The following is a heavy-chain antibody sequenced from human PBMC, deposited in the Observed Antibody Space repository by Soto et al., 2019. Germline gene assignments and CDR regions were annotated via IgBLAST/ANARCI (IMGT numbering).Heavy chain of an antibody. CDR1: GGSISSYY. CDR2: IHYSGTT. Sequence: QVQLQESGPGLVKPSETLSLTCTVSGGSISSYYWSWIRQPPGKGLEWIGYIHYSGTTNYNPSLTSRLTISVDTSKNQFSLKLHSVAAADTAVYYCARYAYCSGGICSFDYWGQGTLVIVSS. D-gene: IGHD2-15*01. CDR3: ARYAYCSGGICSFDY. J-gene: IGHJ4*02. V-gene: IGHV4-59*08.